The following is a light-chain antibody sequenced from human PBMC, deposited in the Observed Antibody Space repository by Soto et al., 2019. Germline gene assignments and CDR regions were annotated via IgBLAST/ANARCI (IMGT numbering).Light chain of an antibody. CDR3: QQYYSYPPT. CDR1: QGISSY. J-gene: IGKJ2*01. V-gene: IGKV1-8*01. Sequence: AIRMTQSPSSFSASTGDRVTITCRASQGISSYLAWYQQKPGKAPKLLIYAACTLQSGVPSRFSGSGSGTDFTLTISCLQSEDFATYYCQQYYSYPPTFGQRTKLDIK. CDR2: AAC.